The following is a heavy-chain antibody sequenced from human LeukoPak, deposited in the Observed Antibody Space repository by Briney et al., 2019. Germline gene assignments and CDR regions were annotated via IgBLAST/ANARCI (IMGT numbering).Heavy chain of an antibody. CDR1: GGSFSGYY. Sequence: SETLSLTCAVYGGSFSGYYWSWIRQPPGKGLEWIGYIYYSGSTNYNPSLKSRVTISVDTSKNQFSLKLNFVTAADTAVYYCAGAYDIVGATVFDPWGQGTLVTVSS. CDR2: IYYSGST. CDR3: AGAYDIVGATVFDP. V-gene: IGHV4-59*08. J-gene: IGHJ5*02. D-gene: IGHD1-26*01.